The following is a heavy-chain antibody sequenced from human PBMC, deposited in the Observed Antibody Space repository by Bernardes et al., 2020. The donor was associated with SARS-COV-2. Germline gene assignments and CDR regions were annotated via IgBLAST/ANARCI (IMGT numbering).Heavy chain of an antibody. CDR1: GFTFSNYW. CDR2: ISTDGRST. Sequence: GSLRLSCAASGFTFSNYWMHWVRQVPGKGLVWLSRISTDGRSTNYADLVKGRFTISRDNAKNTLYLQMTSLRADDTAVYYCARGASGSTYGYGDYWGQGTLVTVSS. J-gene: IGHJ4*02. CDR3: ARGASGSTYGYGDY. V-gene: IGHV3-74*01. D-gene: IGHD5-18*01.